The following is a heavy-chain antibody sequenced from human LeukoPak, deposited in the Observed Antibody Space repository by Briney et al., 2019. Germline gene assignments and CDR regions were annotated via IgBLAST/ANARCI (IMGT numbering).Heavy chain of an antibody. CDR3: ARAGATLPPLYYYYGMDV. J-gene: IGHJ6*02. Sequence: PSETLSLTCTVSGGSISSSSYYWGWIRQPPGKGLEWIGSIYYSGSTYYNPSLKSRVTISVDTSKNQFSLKLSSVTAADTAVYYCARAGATLPPLYYYYGMDVWGQGTTVTVSS. D-gene: IGHD1-26*01. V-gene: IGHV4-39*07. CDR1: GGSISSSSYY. CDR2: IYYSGST.